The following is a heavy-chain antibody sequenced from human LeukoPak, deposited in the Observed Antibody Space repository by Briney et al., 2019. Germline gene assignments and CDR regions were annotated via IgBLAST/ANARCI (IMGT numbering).Heavy chain of an antibody. V-gene: IGHV3-7*01. D-gene: IGHD3-22*01. Sequence: GGSLRLSCAASGFNFSSYWMNWVRQAPGKGLEWVANIKQDGGEKYYVDSVKGRFTISRDNSKNTLYLQMNSLRAEDTAVYYCAKDGDYYDSSGYYQPYYYYYMDVWGKGTTVTISS. CDR2: IKQDGGEK. CDR3: AKDGDYYDSSGYYQPYYYYYMDV. J-gene: IGHJ6*03. CDR1: GFNFSSYW.